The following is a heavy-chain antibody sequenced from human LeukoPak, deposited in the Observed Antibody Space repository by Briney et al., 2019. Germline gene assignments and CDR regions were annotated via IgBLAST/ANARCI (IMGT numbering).Heavy chain of an antibody. CDR3: VRLYCYDSSRPPL. J-gene: IGHJ4*02. CDR2: IYYTGRT. CDR1: GGFISNSNFY. D-gene: IGHD3-22*01. Sequence: SETLSLTCTVSGGFISNSNFYWGWIRQPPGKGLDWIGSIYYTGRTYYNPFLNSRVTISVDTSKNQFSLRLSSVTAADTAVYYCVRLYCYDSSRPPLWGQGTLVIVSS. V-gene: IGHV4-39*01.